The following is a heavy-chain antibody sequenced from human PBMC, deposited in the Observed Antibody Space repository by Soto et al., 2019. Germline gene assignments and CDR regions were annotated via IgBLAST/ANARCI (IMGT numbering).Heavy chain of an antibody. V-gene: IGHV4-59*01. J-gene: IGHJ4*02. D-gene: IGHD1-26*01. CDR3: ARAGGSYHKFDY. CDR1: GGSISSYY. CDR2: IYYSGST. Sequence: SETLSLTCTASGGSISSYYWSWIRQPPGKGLEWIGYIYYSGSTNYNPSLKSRVTISVDTSKNQFSLKLSSVTAADTAVYYCARAGGSYHKFDYWGQGTLVTVSS.